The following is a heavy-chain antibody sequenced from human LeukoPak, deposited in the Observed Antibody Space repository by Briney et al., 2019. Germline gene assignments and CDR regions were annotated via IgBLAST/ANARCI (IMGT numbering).Heavy chain of an antibody. CDR3: AREGLLDSGSCYNSDY. Sequence: SETLSLTCTVSGGSISSGDYYWGWIRQPPGKGLEWIVYIYYSGSTYYNPSLKSRVTISVDTSKNQFSLKLSSVTAADTVVYYCAREGLLDSGSCYNSDYWGQGTLVTVSS. V-gene: IGHV4-30-4*01. J-gene: IGHJ4*02. CDR1: GGSISSGDYY. CDR2: IYYSGST. D-gene: IGHD3-10*01.